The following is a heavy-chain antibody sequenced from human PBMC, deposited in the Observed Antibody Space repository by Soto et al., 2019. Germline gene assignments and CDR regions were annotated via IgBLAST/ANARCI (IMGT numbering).Heavy chain of an antibody. D-gene: IGHD2-2*01. Sequence: GASVKVSCKASGYTFTGYYMHWVRQAPGQGLEWMGWINPNSGGTNYAQKFQGWVTMTRDTSINTAYMELSRLRSDDTAVYYCARAAAPNYYSCYMDVWGKGTTVTVSS. CDR3: ARAAAPNYYSCYMDV. CDR2: INPNSGGT. J-gene: IGHJ6*03. CDR1: GYTFTGYY. V-gene: IGHV1-2*04.